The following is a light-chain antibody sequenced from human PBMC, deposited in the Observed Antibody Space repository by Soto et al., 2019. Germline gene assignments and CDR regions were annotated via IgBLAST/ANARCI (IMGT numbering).Light chain of an antibody. CDR3: CSYAGSSTYV. CDR2: EVS. V-gene: IGLV2-23*02. CDR1: SSDVGNYNL. Sequence: QSVLTQPASVSGSPGQSITISCTGTSSDVGNYNLVSWYQQHPGKAPKLMIYEVSKRPSGVSNRFSGSKSGNTASLTISGLQAEDEADYSCCSYAGSSTYVFGSGTKLTVL. J-gene: IGLJ1*01.